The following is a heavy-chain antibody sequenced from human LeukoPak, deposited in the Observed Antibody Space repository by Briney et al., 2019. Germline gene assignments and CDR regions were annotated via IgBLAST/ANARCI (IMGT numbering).Heavy chain of an antibody. D-gene: IGHD3-22*01. Sequence: PGRSLRLSCAASGFTFGSYAMHWVRQAPGKGLEWVAVISYDGSNKYYADSVKGRFTISKDNSKNTLYLQMNSLRAEDTAVYYCAREGYDSSGYYYEYYFDYWGQGTLVTVSS. CDR3: AREGYDSSGYYYEYYFDY. CDR2: ISYDGSNK. CDR1: GFTFGSYA. J-gene: IGHJ4*02. V-gene: IGHV3-30-3*01.